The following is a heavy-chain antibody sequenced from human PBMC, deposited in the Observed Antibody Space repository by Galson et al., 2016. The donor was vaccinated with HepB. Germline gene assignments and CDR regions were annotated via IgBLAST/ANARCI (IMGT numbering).Heavy chain of an antibody. D-gene: IGHD5-24*01. V-gene: IGHV1-18*01. J-gene: IGHJ4*02. CDR3: ARETRWLQSPYDS. Sequence: SVKVSCKASGYTFSNYGISWVRQAPGQGLQWMAWISAYNGNTNYAQSLQGRVTVTTETSTTTAYMELRSLRSDDTAVYYCARETRWLQSPYDSWGQGTQVTVSS. CDR1: GYTFSNYG. CDR2: ISAYNGNT.